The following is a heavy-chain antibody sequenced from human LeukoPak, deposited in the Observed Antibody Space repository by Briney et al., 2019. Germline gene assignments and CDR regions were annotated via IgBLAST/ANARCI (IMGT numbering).Heavy chain of an antibody. Sequence: HPGGSLSLSCAVSGFTISYNYMSWVRQAPGKGLEWVGVIWYDGSNKYNANSVHGRVTISRDNSKNTLYLQMNSLRAEDTAVYYCARERTIFGVVRAFDIWGQGAMVTVSS. V-gene: IGHV3-33*08. D-gene: IGHD3-3*01. CDR1: GFTISYNY. J-gene: IGHJ3*02. CDR3: ARERTIFGVVRAFDI. CDR2: IWYDGSNK.